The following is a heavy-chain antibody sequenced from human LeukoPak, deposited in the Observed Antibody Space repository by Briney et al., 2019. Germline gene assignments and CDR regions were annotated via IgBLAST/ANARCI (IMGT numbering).Heavy chain of an antibody. CDR1: GYTLTELS. D-gene: IGHD6-19*01. CDR2: FDPEDGET. Sequence: ASVTVSCNVSGYTLTELSMHWVRQAPGKGLEWMGGFDPEDGETIYAQKFQGRVTMTEDTSTDTAYMELSSLRSEDTAVYYCATPLVGVAGTDYWGQGTLVTVSS. V-gene: IGHV1-24*01. CDR3: ATPLVGVAGTDY. J-gene: IGHJ4*02.